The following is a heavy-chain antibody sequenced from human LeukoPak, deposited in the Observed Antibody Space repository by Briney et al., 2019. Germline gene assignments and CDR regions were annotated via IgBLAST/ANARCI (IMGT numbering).Heavy chain of an antibody. Sequence: GGSLRLSCAASGFTFNNYGMHWVRQAPGKGLEWVAVICYNEINKYYADSVKGPFTISRDNSKNTLYLQMNSLRAEDTAVYFCARDIGAVDHYGMDVWGQGTMVTVSS. CDR1: GFTFNNYG. CDR2: ICYNEINK. CDR3: ARDIGAVDHYGMDV. V-gene: IGHV3-33*01. D-gene: IGHD4-23*01. J-gene: IGHJ6*02.